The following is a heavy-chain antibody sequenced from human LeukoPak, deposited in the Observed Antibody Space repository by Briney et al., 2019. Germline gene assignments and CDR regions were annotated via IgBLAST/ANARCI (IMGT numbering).Heavy chain of an antibody. J-gene: IGHJ4*02. Sequence: SQTLSLTCTVSGGSISSGGYYWSWIRQPPGKGLEWIGYIYHSGGTYYNPSLKSRVTISVDRSKNQFSLKLSSVTAADTAVYYCARVYEHPWYYFDYWGQGTLVTVSA. CDR3: ARVYEHPWYYFDY. CDR2: IYHSGGT. D-gene: IGHD5/OR15-5a*01. CDR1: GGSISSGGYY. V-gene: IGHV4-30-2*01.